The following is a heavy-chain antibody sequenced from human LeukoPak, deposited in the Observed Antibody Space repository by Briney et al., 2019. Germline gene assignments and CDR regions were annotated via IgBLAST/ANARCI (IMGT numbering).Heavy chain of an antibody. J-gene: IGHJ6*03. CDR2: INTDGSDT. Sequence: GGSLRLSCAASGFTFSTYWMHWVRQAPGKGLVWVSRINTDGSDTNYADSVKGRFTISRDNSKNTLYLQMDSPRAEDTALYYCAKDGSPNAGYMDVWGKGTTVTVSS. V-gene: IGHV3-74*01. CDR3: AKDGSPNAGYMDV. CDR1: GFTFSTYW.